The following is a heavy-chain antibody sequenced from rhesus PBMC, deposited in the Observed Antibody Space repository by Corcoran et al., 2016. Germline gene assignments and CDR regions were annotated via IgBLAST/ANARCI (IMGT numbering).Heavy chain of an antibody. CDR1: GGSIRDYYY. Sequence: QVQLQESGPGLVKPSETLSLTCAVSGGSIRDYYYWNWIRQPPGKGLEWIGNIYGNRSATYYNPPLKSRVTISKDTSKNQVFLKLSSVTAADTAVYYCARDIAPDTAGTDYGLDSWGQGVVVTVSS. CDR2: IYGNRSAT. CDR3: ARDIAPDTAGTDYGLDS. J-gene: IGHJ6*01. V-gene: IGHV4S9*01. D-gene: IGHD5-24*01.